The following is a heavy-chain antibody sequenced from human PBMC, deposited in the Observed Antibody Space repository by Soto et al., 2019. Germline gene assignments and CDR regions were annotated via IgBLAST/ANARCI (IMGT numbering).Heavy chain of an antibody. CDR3: TIFGVVIADFDY. Sequence: QVQLVQSGAEVQKPGASVKVSCKASGYTFTSYDINWVRQATGQGLEWMGWMNPNSGNTGYAQKFQGRVTMTRNTSISTAYMELSSLRSEDTAVYYCTIFGVVIADFDYWGQGTLVTVSS. V-gene: IGHV1-8*01. CDR2: MNPNSGNT. D-gene: IGHD3-3*01. J-gene: IGHJ4*02. CDR1: GYTFTSYD.